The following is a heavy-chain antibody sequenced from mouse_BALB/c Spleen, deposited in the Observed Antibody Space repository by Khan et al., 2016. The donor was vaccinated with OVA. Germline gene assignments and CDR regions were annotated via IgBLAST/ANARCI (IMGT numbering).Heavy chain of an antibody. Sequence: EVQLQQSGPELVKPGASVKISCKASGYTFTDCTMDWVKQSHGKSLEWIGDINPNNGDSFYNHKFKGKAALTVDKSSSTAFMELRSLTSEDTAVYYCARTGYGSLGYWGQGTTLTVSS. V-gene: IGHV1-18*01. J-gene: IGHJ2*01. CDR3: ARTGYGSLGY. D-gene: IGHD1-1*01. CDR2: INPNNGDS. CDR1: GYTFTDCT.